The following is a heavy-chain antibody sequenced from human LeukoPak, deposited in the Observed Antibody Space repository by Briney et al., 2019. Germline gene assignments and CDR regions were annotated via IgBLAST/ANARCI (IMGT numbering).Heavy chain of an antibody. CDR1: GFIFSSYS. J-gene: IGHJ4*02. D-gene: IGHD3-10*01. Sequence: GGSLRLSCAASGFIFSSYSINWVRQAPGKGLEWVSSISSSSSYIYYADSVKGRFTISRDNAKNSLYLQMNSLRAEDTAVYYCARAYGSGSYYKGSDYWDQGTLVTVSS. CDR3: ARAYGSGSYYKGSDY. CDR2: ISSSSSYI. V-gene: IGHV3-21*01.